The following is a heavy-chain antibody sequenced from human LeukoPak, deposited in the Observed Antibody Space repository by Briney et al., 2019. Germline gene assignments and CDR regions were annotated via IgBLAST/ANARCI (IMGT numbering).Heavy chain of an antibody. Sequence: SVKVSCKASGYTFTSYAISWVRQAPGQGLEWMGRIIPIFGTANYAQKFQGRVTITTDESTSTAYTELSSLRSEDTAVYYCAGSYGSGWFITHFDYWGQGTLVTVSS. V-gene: IGHV1-69*05. CDR1: GYTFTSYA. CDR2: IIPIFGTA. J-gene: IGHJ4*02. CDR3: AGSYGSGWFITHFDY. D-gene: IGHD6-19*01.